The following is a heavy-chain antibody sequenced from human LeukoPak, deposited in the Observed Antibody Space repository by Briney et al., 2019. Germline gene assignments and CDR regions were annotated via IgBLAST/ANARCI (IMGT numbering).Heavy chain of an antibody. CDR3: AKVNYDFWSGYYPYYYYYYMDV. J-gene: IGHJ6*03. CDR1: GFTFSSYA. D-gene: IGHD3-3*01. Sequence: PGGSLRLSCAASGFTFSSYAMSWVRQAPGEGLEWVSAISGSGGSTYYADSVKGRFTISRDNSKNTLYLQMNSLRAEDTAVYYCAKVNYDFWSGYYPYYYYYYMDVWGKGTTVTVSS. CDR2: ISGSGGST. V-gene: IGHV3-23*01.